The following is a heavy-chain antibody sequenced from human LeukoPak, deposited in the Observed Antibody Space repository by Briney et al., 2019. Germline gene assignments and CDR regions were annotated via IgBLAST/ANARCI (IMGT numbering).Heavy chain of an antibody. Sequence: GGSLRLSCAASGFSFNTYSMNWVRQAPGKGLEWVSYISSGSTYIYYADSVKGRFTISRDNGKNSLYMQMNSLRAEDTAVYYCARKGYYASSGYLGYFQHWGQGTLVTVSS. D-gene: IGHD3-22*01. CDR2: ISSGSTYI. J-gene: IGHJ1*01. CDR1: GFSFNTYS. V-gene: IGHV3-21*01. CDR3: ARKGYYASSGYLGYFQH.